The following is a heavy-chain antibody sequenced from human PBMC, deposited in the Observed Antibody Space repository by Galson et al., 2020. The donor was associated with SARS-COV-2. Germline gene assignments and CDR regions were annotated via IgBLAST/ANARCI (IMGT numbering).Heavy chain of an antibody. CDR3: ARDHTVTGVNFSDF. D-gene: IGHD7-27*01. J-gene: IGHJ4*02. CDR1: GDSIRTSIYH. CDR2: MHFGANT. Sequence: SETLSLTCTVSGDSIRTSIYHWGWIRQPPGKGLEWIGSMHFGANTYYNPSLQSRVTISVDMSNNQFSLNLNSVTAADTAVYYCARDHTVTGVNFSDFWGQGTLVSVSS. V-gene: IGHV4-39*07.